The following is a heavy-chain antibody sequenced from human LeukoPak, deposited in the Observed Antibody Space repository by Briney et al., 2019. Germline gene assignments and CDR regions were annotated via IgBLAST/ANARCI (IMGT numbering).Heavy chain of an antibody. V-gene: IGHV1-8*01. CDR2: MNPNSGNT. Sequence: ASVKVSCKASGYTFTSYDINWVRQATGQGLEWMGWMNPNSGNTGYAQKFQGRVTMTRNTSISTAYMELSSLRSEDTAVYYCARGEGYCSSTSCYSCGMDVWGQGTTVTVSS. CDR3: ARGEGYCSSTSCYSCGMDV. J-gene: IGHJ6*02. CDR1: GYTFTSYD. D-gene: IGHD2-2*02.